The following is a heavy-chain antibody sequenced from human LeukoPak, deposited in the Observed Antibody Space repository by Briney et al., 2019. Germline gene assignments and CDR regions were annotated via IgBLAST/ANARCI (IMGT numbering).Heavy chain of an antibody. Sequence: KPSETLSLTCTVSGGSISSYYWSWIRQPAGKGLEWIGRIYTSGSTNYSPSLKSRVTMSVDTSKNQFSLKLCSVTAADTAVYYCAGGRYYDSSGEVRIDYWGQGTLVTVSS. CDR2: IYTSGST. V-gene: IGHV4-4*07. D-gene: IGHD3-22*01. J-gene: IGHJ4*02. CDR3: AGGRYYDSSGEVRIDY. CDR1: GGSISSYY.